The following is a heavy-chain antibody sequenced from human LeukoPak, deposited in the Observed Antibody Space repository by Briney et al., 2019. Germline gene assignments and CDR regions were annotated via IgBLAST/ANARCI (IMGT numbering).Heavy chain of an antibody. D-gene: IGHD2-15*01. CDR1: GGSISSGNW. Sequence: SETLSLTCAVSGGSISSGNWWSWVRQPPGKGLEWIGEIYHSGSTNYNASLRSRVTISIDMSRSQLSLKLSSVTAADTAVYYCARDPHCSSSNCPFDYWGQGTLVTVSS. CDR3: ARDPHCSSSNCPFDY. CDR2: IYHSGST. V-gene: IGHV4-4*02. J-gene: IGHJ4*02.